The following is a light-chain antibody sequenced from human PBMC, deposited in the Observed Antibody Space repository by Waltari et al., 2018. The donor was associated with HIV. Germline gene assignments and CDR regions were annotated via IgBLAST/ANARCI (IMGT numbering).Light chain of an antibody. V-gene: IGLV1-40*01. CDR1: SSNIGADYD. CDR3: QSYDRSLSASVV. Sequence: QSVLTQPPSVSGAPGQRVTISCTGGSSNIGADYDVHWYQQIPGTAPKLLISGNRNRPPGVPDRFPASKSGTSASLAITGLQAEDEADYFCQSYDRSLSASVVFGGGTKLTVL. CDR2: GNR. J-gene: IGLJ2*01.